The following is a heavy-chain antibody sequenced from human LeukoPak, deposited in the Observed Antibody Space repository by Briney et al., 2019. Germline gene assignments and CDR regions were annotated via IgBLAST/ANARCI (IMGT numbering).Heavy chain of an antibody. CDR2: ISGGAFST. CDR1: GFTFRNFA. J-gene: IGHJ3*02. CDR3: ARDAWELDAFDI. D-gene: IGHD3-10*01. V-gene: IGHV3-23*01. Sequence: PGGSLRLSCVTSGFTFRNFAMIWARQAPGQGLEWVSSISGGAFSTYYADSVMGRFTISRDNSKNSLYLEMDSLRAEDTAVYYCARDAWELDAFDIWGQGTLVTVSS.